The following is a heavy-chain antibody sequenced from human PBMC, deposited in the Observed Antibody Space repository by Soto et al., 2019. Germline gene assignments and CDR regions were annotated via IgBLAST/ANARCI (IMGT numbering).Heavy chain of an antibody. J-gene: IGHJ3*02. CDR1: GFTFSSYG. D-gene: IGHD3-22*01. V-gene: IGHV3-33*01. CDR2: IWYDGSNK. CDR3: ARVTYYYDYDAFDI. Sequence: QVQLVESGGGVVQPGRSLRLSCAASGFTFSSYGMHWVRQAPGKGLEWVAVIWYDGSNKYYADSVKGRFTISRDNSKNTLYLQMNSLRAEDTAVYYCARVTYYYDYDAFDIWGQGTMVTVSS.